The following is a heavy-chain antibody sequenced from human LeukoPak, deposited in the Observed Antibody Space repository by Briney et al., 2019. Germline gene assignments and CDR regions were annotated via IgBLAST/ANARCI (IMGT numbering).Heavy chain of an antibody. V-gene: IGHV4-34*01. CDR1: GGSFSVYY. CDR3: ARVSRYDYGGKHGLDY. CDR2: INHSGST. D-gene: IGHD4-23*01. Sequence: SETLSLTCAVYGGSFSVYYWSWIRQPPGRGLEWSGEINHSGSTNYNPSLKSRVTISVDTSKNQFSLKLSSVTAADTAVYYCARVSRYDYGGKHGLDYWGQGTLVTVSS. J-gene: IGHJ4*02.